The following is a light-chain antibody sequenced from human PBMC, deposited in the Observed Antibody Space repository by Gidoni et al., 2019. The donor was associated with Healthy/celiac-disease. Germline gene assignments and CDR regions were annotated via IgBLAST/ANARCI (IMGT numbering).Light chain of an antibody. V-gene: IGKV3-11*01. CDR2: DAS. CDR3: QQRSNWPLT. Sequence: EIVLTQSPATLPLAPGARATRSCRASQSVSSYLAWYQRKPGQAPRRLIYDASTRATGIPARFRGRGSGTDFTLTISSLVPEECAVYYCQQRSNWPLTFGPETKVEIK. CDR1: QSVSSY. J-gene: IGKJ3*01.